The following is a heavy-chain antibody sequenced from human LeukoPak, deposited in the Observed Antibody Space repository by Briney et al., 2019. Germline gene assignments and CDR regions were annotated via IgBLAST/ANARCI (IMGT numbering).Heavy chain of an antibody. Sequence: GGSLRLSCAASGFTFSSYAMSWVRQAPGKGLEWVSAISGSGGSTYYAGSVKGRFTISRDKSKNTLYLQMNSLRAEDTAVYYCAKKAVGKTGDPGPFAGWGQGTLVTVSS. D-gene: IGHD4-17*01. CDR2: ISGSGGST. CDR3: AKKAVGKTGDPGPFAG. CDR1: GFTFSSYA. V-gene: IGHV3-23*01. J-gene: IGHJ4*02.